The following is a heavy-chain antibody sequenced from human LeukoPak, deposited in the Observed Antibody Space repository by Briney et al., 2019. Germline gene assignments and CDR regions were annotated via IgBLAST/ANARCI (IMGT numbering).Heavy chain of an antibody. Sequence: GESLKISCKGSGYSFTSYWIGWVRQMPGKGLEWMGIIYPGDSDTRYSPSFQGQVTISADKSISTAYLQWSSLKASDTAMYYCARHIGYSGSPYNWFDPWGQGTLVTVSS. J-gene: IGHJ5*02. V-gene: IGHV5-51*01. CDR2: IYPGDSDT. CDR1: GYSFTSYW. D-gene: IGHD6-13*01. CDR3: ARHIGYSGSPYNWFDP.